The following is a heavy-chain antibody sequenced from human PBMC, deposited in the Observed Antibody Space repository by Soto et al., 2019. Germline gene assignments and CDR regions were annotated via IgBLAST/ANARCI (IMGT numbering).Heavy chain of an antibody. CDR1: GFSLISRRVG. Sequence: GSGPTLVNPTETLTLTCTISGFSLISRRVGVSWIRQPPGKALEWLAHIFSSDEKSYRASLQSRLTISEDTSKSQVVLTMTNMDPVDTATYYCARMLYDSSGYYLTGNWFDPWGQGTLVTVSS. J-gene: IGHJ5*02. CDR3: ARMLYDSSGYYLTGNWFDP. V-gene: IGHV2-26*03. D-gene: IGHD3-22*01. CDR2: IFSSDEK.